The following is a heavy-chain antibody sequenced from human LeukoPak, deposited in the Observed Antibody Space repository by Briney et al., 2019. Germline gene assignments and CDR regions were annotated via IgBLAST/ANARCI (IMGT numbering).Heavy chain of an antibody. CDR3: AREGSGSYPYYYYYMDV. J-gene: IGHJ6*03. CDR2: MNPNSGNT. CDR1: GGTFSSYA. V-gene: IGHV1-8*03. D-gene: IGHD1-26*01. Sequence: ASVKVSCKASGGTFSSYAINWVRQATGQGLEWMGWMNPNSGNTGYAQKFQGRVTITRNTSISTAYMELSSLRSEDTAVYYCAREGSGSYPYYYYYMDVWGKGTTVTVSS.